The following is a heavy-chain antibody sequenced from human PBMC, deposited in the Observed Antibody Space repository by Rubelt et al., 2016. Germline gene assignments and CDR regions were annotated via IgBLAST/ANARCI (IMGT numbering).Heavy chain of an antibody. CDR1: GFIFSNYA. V-gene: IGHV3-64*04. D-gene: IGHD3-16*02. CDR3: ARDLVPRSLLVEFSD. Sequence: VQLVDSGGGLVQPGGSLRLSCSASGFIFSNYAMHWVRQAPGKGLEYVSAISGNGGSTYYADSVKGRFTISRDNSKKTLYLQMNSLRAEETAVYYLARDLVPRSLLVEFSDWGQGTLVTVSS. J-gene: IGHJ4*02. CDR2: ISGNGGST.